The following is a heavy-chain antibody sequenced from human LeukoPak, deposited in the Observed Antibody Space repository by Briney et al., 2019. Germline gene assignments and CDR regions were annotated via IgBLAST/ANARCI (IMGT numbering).Heavy chain of an antibody. D-gene: IGHD3-22*01. Sequence: GGSLRLSCAASGFTFSSYWMHWVRQAPGKGLVWVSRINGDGSSTTYADSVKGRFTISRDNAKNTLYLQMNGLRAEDSAVYYCARDLVVTSAYWGQGTLVTVSS. CDR3: ARDLVVTSAY. CDR1: GFTFSSYW. CDR2: INGDGSST. J-gene: IGHJ4*02. V-gene: IGHV3-74*01.